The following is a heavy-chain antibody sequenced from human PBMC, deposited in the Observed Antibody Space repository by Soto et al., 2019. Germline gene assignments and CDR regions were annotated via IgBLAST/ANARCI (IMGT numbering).Heavy chain of an antibody. CDR1: GYRFTSYG. CDR3: ATDGPSNSGNLYAFDI. CDR2: ISGYNGNT. V-gene: IGHV1-18*04. Sequence: QAHLVQSGPEVKKPGASVRVSCKASGYRFTSYGVNWVRQAPGQGLEWMGWISGYNGNTNYAQTFQGRVTMTTDTSTSTAYMELRSLRSDDTAVYYCATDGPSNSGNLYAFDIWGQGTMVTVSA. D-gene: IGHD5-12*01. J-gene: IGHJ3*02.